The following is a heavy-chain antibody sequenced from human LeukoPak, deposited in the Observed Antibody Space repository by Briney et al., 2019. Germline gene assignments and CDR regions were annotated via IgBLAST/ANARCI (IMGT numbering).Heavy chain of an antibody. CDR1: GFTFSDHY. CDR2: ARNKAYSYTT. V-gene: IGHV3-72*01. D-gene: IGHD3-10*01. Sequence: PGGSLRLSCAAAGFTFSDHYMDWVRQAPGKGLEWVGRARNKAYSYTTEYAASVRGRFTISRDDSRNSLYLEMNSLKTEDTAVYYCARSGPASSFDHWGLGTLVAVSS. CDR3: ARSGPASSFDH. J-gene: IGHJ4*02.